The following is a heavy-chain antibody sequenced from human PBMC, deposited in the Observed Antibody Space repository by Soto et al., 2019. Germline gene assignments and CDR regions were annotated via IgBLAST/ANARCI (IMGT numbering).Heavy chain of an antibody. D-gene: IGHD3-3*01. V-gene: IGHV1-46*01. CDR2: INPSGGST. Sequence: GASVKVSCKASGYTFTSYYMHWVRQAPGQRLEWMGIINPSGGSTSYAQKFQGRVNMTRDTSTSTVYMELSSLRSEDTAVYYCARAPPYYDFWSGYYYYGMDVWGQGTTATVSS. J-gene: IGHJ6*02. CDR3: ARAPPYYDFWSGYYYYGMDV. CDR1: GYTFTSYY.